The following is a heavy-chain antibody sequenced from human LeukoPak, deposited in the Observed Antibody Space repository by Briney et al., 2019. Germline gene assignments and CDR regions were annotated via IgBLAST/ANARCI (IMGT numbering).Heavy chain of an antibody. CDR3: ARAGGSSKSDDAFDI. J-gene: IGHJ3*02. Sequence: PSETLSLTCTVSGGSISSSSYYWGWVRQPPGKGLEWIGSIYYSGSTYYNPSLKSRVTISVDTSKNQFSLKLSSVTAADTAVYYCARAGGSSKSDDAFDIWGQGTMVTVSS. CDR2: IYYSGST. V-gene: IGHV4-39*07. CDR1: GGSISSSSYY. D-gene: IGHD6-13*01.